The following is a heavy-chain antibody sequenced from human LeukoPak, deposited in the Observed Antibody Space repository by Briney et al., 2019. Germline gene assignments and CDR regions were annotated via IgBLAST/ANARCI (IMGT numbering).Heavy chain of an antibody. D-gene: IGHD3-10*01. V-gene: IGHV4-39*07. J-gene: IGHJ4*02. CDR1: GGSISSSSYY. CDR2: IYYSGST. Sequence: SETLSLTCTVSGGSISSSSYYWGWIRQPPGTGLEWIGSIYYSGSTYYNPSLKSRVTISVDTSKNQFSLKLNSVTAADTAVYYCAGKSGITMLRRVTPLDYWGQGTLVTVSS. CDR3: AGKSGITMLRRVTPLDY.